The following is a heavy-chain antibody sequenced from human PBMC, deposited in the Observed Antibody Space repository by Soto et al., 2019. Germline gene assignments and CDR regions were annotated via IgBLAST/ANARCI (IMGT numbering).Heavy chain of an antibody. D-gene: IGHD6-6*01. CDR2: IYDSANT. J-gene: IGHJ5*02. Sequence: SSETLSLTCSVSGGSMSSGDYYWNWIRQSPAKGLEWIGYIYDSANTYYNPSLKSRVTISIDTSNNQFSLNLNSVTAADTAVYYCARSGAIAPRYRYFDPWGQGTLVTVSS. V-gene: IGHV4-30-4*01. CDR1: GGSMSSGDYY. CDR3: ARSGAIAPRYRYFDP.